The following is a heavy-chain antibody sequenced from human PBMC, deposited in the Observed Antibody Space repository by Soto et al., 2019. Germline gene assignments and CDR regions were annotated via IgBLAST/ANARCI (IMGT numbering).Heavy chain of an antibody. D-gene: IGHD6-13*01. CDR3: TTVRLYSSSWYYYYYGMDV. CDR2: IKSKTDGGTT. J-gene: IGHJ6*02. CDR1: GFTFSNAW. V-gene: IGHV3-15*07. Sequence: GGSLRLSCAASGFTFSNAWMNWVRQAPGKGLEWVGRIKSKTDGGTTDYAAPVKGRFTISRDDSKNTLYLQMNSLKTEDTAVYYCTTVRLYSSSWYYYYYGMDVWGQGTTVTVSS.